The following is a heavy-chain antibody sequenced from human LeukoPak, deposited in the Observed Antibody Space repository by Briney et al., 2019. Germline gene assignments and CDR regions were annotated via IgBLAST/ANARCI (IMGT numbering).Heavy chain of an antibody. CDR1: GGSISSYY. CDR3: ARVRVAARPYWYFDL. Sequence: SETLSLTCTASGGSISSYYWSWIRQPPGKGLEWIGYIYYSGSTNYNPSLKSRVTISVDTSKNQFSLKLSSVTAADTAVYYCARVRVAARPYWYFDLWGRGTLVTVSS. CDR2: IYYSGST. J-gene: IGHJ2*01. V-gene: IGHV4-59*01. D-gene: IGHD6-6*01.